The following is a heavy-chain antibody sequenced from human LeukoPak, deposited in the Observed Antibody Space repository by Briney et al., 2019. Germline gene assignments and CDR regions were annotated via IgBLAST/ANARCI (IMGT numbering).Heavy chain of an antibody. D-gene: IGHD3-10*01. J-gene: IGHJ4*02. V-gene: IGHV4-34*01. Sequence: PSETLSLTCAVYGGSFSGYYWSWIRQPPGKGLEWIGEINHSGSTNYNPSLKSRATISVDTSKNQFSLKLSSVTAADTAVYYCASSVRYYGSGSSFDYWGQGTLVTVSS. CDR3: ASSVRYYGSGSSFDY. CDR1: GGSFSGYY. CDR2: INHSGST.